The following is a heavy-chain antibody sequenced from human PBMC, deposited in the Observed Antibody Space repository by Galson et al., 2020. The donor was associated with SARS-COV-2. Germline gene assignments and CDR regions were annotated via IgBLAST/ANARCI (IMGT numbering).Heavy chain of an antibody. J-gene: IGHJ5*02. CDR3: ARAYCSGGSCYPNWFDP. D-gene: IGHD2-15*01. CDR1: GFTFSSYS. V-gene: IGHV3-48*02. Sequence: GESLKIYCAASGFTFSSYSMNWVRQAPGKGLEWVSYISSSSSTIYYADSVKGRFTISRDNAKNSLYLQMNSLRDEDTAVYYCARAYCSGGSCYPNWFDPWGQGTLVTVSS. CDR2: ISSSSSTI.